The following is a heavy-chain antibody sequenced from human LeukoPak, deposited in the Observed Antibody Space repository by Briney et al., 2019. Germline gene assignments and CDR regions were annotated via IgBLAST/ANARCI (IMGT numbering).Heavy chain of an antibody. CDR2: IYYSGST. D-gene: IGHD1-26*01. V-gene: IGHV4-59*01. J-gene: IGHJ3*02. Sequence: PSETLSLTCTVSGGSISSYYWSWIRPPPGKGLEWIGYIYYSGSTNYNPSLKSRVTISVDTSKNQFSLKLSSVTAADTAVYYCARFSGSYYVEFAFDIWGQGTMVTVSS. CDR1: GGSISSYY. CDR3: ARFSGSYYVEFAFDI.